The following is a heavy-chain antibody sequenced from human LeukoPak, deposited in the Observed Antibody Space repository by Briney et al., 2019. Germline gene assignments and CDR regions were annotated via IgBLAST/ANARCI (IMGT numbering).Heavy chain of an antibody. V-gene: IGHV3-30*02. CDR3: AKDKGFDGDYADY. D-gene: IGHD4-17*01. J-gene: IGHJ4*02. CDR2: IRYDGSNK. Sequence: GGSLRLSCAASGFTFSSYGMHWVRQAPGKGLEWVAFIRYDGSNKYYADSVKGRFTISRDNSKNTLYLQMNSLRAQDTAVYYCAKDKGFDGDYADYWGQGTLVTVSS. CDR1: GFTFSSYG.